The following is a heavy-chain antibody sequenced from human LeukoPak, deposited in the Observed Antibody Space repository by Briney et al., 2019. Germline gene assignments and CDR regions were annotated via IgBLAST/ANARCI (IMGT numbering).Heavy chain of an antibody. CDR3: ARQVDTSMALPDY. Sequence: ASVKVSCKASGYTFTSYGISWVRQAPGQGLEGMGWISTYNGNTNYAQKVQGRVTMTTDTSTSTAYMELRSLRSDDTAIYYCARQVDTSMALPDYWGQGTLVTVSS. CDR2: ISTYNGNT. D-gene: IGHD5-18*01. CDR1: GYTFTSYG. V-gene: IGHV1-18*01. J-gene: IGHJ4*02.